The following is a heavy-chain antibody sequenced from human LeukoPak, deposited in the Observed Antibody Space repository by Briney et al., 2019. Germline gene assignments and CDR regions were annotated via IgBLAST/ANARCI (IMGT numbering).Heavy chain of an antibody. Sequence: GGSLRLSCAASGFTFSGYSMNWVRQAPGKGLEWVSSISSSSSYIYYADSVKGRFTISRDNAKNSLYLQMNSLRAEDTAVYYCARDIWGSGWYYYGMDVWGKGTTVTVSS. CDR1: GFTFSGYS. V-gene: IGHV3-21*01. CDR2: ISSSSSYI. CDR3: ARDIWGSGWYYYGMDV. D-gene: IGHD6-19*01. J-gene: IGHJ6*04.